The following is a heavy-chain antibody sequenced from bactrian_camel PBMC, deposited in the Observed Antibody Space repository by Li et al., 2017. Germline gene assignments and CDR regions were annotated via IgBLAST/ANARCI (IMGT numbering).Heavy chain of an antibody. J-gene: IGHJ4*01. CDR2: INSDGSNT. V-gene: IGHV3S7*01. D-gene: IGHD5*01. CDR1: GFTFSNYA. Sequence: QLVESGGGLVQPGGSLRLSCAASGFTFSNYAMSWVRHAPGKGLEWVSSINSDGSNTYYADSVKGRFTISRDNAKNTLYLQLNSLKTEDTAMYYCAKLVNNYWGQGTQVTVS. CDR3: AKLVNNY.